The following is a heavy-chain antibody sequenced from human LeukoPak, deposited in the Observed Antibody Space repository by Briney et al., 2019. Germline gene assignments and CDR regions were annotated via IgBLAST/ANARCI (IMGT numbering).Heavy chain of an antibody. CDR3: ARVLMVRGVSPLDY. J-gene: IGHJ4*02. Sequence: GGSLRLSCAASGFTFSSYSMNWVRQAPGKGLEWVSSISSSSSYMYYADSVKGRFTISRDNAKNSLYLQMNSLRAEDTAVYYCARVLMVRGVSPLDYWGQGTLVTVSS. CDR2: ISSSSSYM. CDR1: GFTFSSYS. D-gene: IGHD3-10*01. V-gene: IGHV3-21*01.